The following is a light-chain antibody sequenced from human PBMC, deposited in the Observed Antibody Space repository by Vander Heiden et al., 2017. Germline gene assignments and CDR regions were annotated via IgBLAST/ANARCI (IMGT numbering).Light chain of an antibody. V-gene: IGKV3-11*01. J-gene: IGKJ5*01. CDR2: DAS. CDR1: QSVSRY. Sequence: EIVLTQSPATLSLSPGERATLSCRASQSVSRYLAWYQQKPGQAPRLLIYDASNRATGIPARFSGSGSGTDFTLTISSLEPEDFAVYYCQQRSNWPLITFGQGTRLELK. CDR3: QQRSNWPLIT.